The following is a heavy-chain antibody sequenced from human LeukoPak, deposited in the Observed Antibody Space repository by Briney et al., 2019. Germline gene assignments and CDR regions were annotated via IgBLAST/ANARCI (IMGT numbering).Heavy chain of an antibody. V-gene: IGHV1-18*01. J-gene: IGHJ4*02. CDR2: ISAYNGNT. D-gene: IGHD2-2*02. Sequence: ASVKVSCKASGYTFTSYGISWVRQAPGQGLEWMGWISAYNGNTNYAQKLQGRVTMTTDTSTSTAYMELRSLRSDDTAVYYCARGWIVVVPAAIPPGYWGQGTLVTVSS. CDR1: GYTFTSYG. CDR3: ARGWIVVVPAAIPPGY.